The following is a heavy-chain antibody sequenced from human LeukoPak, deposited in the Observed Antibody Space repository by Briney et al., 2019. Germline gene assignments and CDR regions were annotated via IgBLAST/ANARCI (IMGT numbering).Heavy chain of an antibody. Sequence: SETLSLTCTVSGGSISSHYWTWIRQPPGKGLEWIGYIYYSGTSDYNPSLKSRVTISVDTSKNQFSLKLSSVTAADTAVYYCAAGRASSGYYAGFDYWGQGTLVTVSS. CDR3: AAGRASSGYYAGFDY. J-gene: IGHJ4*02. D-gene: IGHD3-22*01. CDR1: GGSISSHY. V-gene: IGHV4-59*08. CDR2: IYYSGTS.